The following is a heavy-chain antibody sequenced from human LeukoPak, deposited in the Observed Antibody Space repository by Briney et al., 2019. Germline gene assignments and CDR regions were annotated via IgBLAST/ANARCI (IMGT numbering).Heavy chain of an antibody. CDR2: MNHSGST. Sequence: SETLSLTCTVSGGSISSGGYYWSWIRQHPGTGLEWIGEMNHSGSTNYNPSLKSRVTISVDTSKNQFSLKLSSVTAADTAVYYCARGGATYYYDSSGYYYWTNWGQATLVTVSS. CDR1: GGSISSGGYY. D-gene: IGHD3-22*01. CDR3: ARGGATYYYDSSGYYYWTN. V-gene: IGHV4-39*07. J-gene: IGHJ4*02.